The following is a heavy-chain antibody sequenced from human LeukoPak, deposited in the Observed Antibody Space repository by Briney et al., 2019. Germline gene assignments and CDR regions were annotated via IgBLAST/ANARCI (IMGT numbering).Heavy chain of an antibody. CDR1: GGTFSSYA. V-gene: IGHV1-69*04. D-gene: IGHD4-11*01. CDR2: IIPILGIA. Sequence: SVKVSCKASGGTFSSYAISWVRQAPGQGLEWMGRIIPILGIANYAQKFQGRVTITADKSTSTAYMELSSLRSEDTAVYYCASATTVTTEYWFDPWGQGTLVTVSS. J-gene: IGHJ5*02. CDR3: ASATTVTTEYWFDP.